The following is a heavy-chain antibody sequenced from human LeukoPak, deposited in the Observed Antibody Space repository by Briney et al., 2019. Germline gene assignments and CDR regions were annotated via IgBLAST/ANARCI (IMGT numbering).Heavy chain of an antibody. CDR3: AREGDYGDYHLDY. D-gene: IGHD4-17*01. J-gene: IGHJ4*02. V-gene: IGHV4-4*02. Sequence: PSETLSLTCAVSGGSISSSNWWSWVRQPPGKGLEWIGEIYHSGSTNYNPSLKSRVTISVDTSKNQFSLRLNSVTAADTAVYYCAREGDYGDYHLDYWGQGTLVTVSS. CDR1: GGSISSSNW. CDR2: IYHSGST.